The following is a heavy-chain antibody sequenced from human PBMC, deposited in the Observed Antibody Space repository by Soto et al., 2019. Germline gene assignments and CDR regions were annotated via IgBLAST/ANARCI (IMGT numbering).Heavy chain of an antibody. J-gene: IGHJ4*02. CDR2: ISYDGSNK. CDR3: ARDLVPGYTGFSDY. D-gene: IGHD5-12*01. Sequence: TGGSLRLSCAASGFTFSSYAMHWVRQAPGKGLEWVAVISYDGSNKYYADSVKGRFTISRDNSKNTLYLQMNSLRAEDTAVYYCARDLVPGYTGFSDYWGQGTLVTVSS. CDR1: GFTFSSYA. V-gene: IGHV3-30-3*01.